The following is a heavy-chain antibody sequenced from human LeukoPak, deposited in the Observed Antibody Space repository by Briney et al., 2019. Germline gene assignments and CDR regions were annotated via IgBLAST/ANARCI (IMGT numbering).Heavy chain of an antibody. J-gene: IGHJ4*02. CDR3: ARLGPGMNFFYFDY. D-gene: IGHD3-10*01. Sequence: GSLRLSCAASGFTFSSYWMAWVRQAPGKGLEWVANISQDGSEMFFVDSMNGRLTISRDNAKNSLYLHINSLRSEDTAVYYCARLGPGMNFFYFDYWGQGTLVTVSS. V-gene: IGHV3-7*01. CDR2: ISQDGSEM. CDR1: GFTFSSYW.